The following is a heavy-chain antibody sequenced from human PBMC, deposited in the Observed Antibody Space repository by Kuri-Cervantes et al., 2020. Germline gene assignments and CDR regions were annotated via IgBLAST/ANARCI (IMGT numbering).Heavy chain of an antibody. J-gene: IGHJ1*01. V-gene: IGHV1-2*02. CDR3: AHYYGSGSYYPFQH. CDR2: INPDSGGT. CDR1: GYMFTGYY. D-gene: IGHD3-10*01. Sequence: ASVKVSCKASGYMFTGYYMHWVRQAPGQGLEWMGWINPDSGGTNYAQKFQGRVTITTDESTSTAYMELSSLRSEDTAVYYCAHYYGSGSYYPFQHWGQGTLVTVSS.